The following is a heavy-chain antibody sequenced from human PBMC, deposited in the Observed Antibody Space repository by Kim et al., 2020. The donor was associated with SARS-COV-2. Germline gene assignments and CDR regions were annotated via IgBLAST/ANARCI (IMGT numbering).Heavy chain of an antibody. V-gene: IGHV4-4*02. CDR3: ARDGSIAVAGTNFFDY. Sequence: SLKSRVTISVDKSKNQFSLKLSSVTAADTAVYYCARDGSIAVAGTNFFDYWGQGTLVTVSS. D-gene: IGHD6-19*01. J-gene: IGHJ4*02.